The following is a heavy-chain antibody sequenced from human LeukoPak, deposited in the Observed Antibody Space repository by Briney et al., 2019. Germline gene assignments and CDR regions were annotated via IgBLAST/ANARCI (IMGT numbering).Heavy chain of an antibody. Sequence: PSETLSLTCTVSGGSIFSYYWNWIRQSPGKGLEWLGYIYSNGITNYSPSLRSRGTISIATSKNQFSLRLASVTAADTAIYYCARRAYFDSSGYSPTSGYFDLWGRGTLVAVPS. CDR2: IYSNGIT. CDR3: ARRAYFDSSGYSPTSGYFDL. CDR1: GGSIFSYY. V-gene: IGHV4-4*08. D-gene: IGHD3-22*01. J-gene: IGHJ2*01.